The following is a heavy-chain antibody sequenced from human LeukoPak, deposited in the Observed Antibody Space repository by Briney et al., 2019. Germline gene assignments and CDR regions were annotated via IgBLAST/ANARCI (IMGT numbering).Heavy chain of an antibody. CDR3: ARGALDAYDS. J-gene: IGHJ5*01. D-gene: IGHD5-24*01. V-gene: IGHV3-48*03. CDR1: GFSFRDYE. CDR2: ISITSNTI. Sequence: PGRSLRLSCAASGFSFRDYEMNWVRQAPGKGLEWVSYISITSNTIHYADSVKGRFTISRDNTKNSLHLQMTRLRADDTAVYYCARGALDAYDSWGQGTPVTVSS.